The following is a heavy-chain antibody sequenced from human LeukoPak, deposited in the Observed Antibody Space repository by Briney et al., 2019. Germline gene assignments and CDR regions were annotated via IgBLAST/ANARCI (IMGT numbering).Heavy chain of an antibody. CDR1: GYTFIGHY. J-gene: IGHJ5*02. Sequence: ASVKVSCKASGYTFIGHYIHWVRQAPGQGLEWMGWMNPDSGGTNYAQKFQGRVTMTRDTSISTAYMELSRLRSDDTAVYCCARDRGFGDYAWFDPWGQGTLVTVSS. CDR2: MNPDSGGT. D-gene: IGHD4-17*01. V-gene: IGHV1-2*02. CDR3: ARDRGFGDYAWFDP.